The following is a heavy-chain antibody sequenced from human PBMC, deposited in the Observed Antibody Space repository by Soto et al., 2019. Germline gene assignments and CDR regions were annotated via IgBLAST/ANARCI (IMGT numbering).Heavy chain of an antibody. J-gene: IGHJ4*02. D-gene: IGHD2-2*01. V-gene: IGHV4-59*08. CDR1: GGSISSYY. CDR3: AGSVLGYCSSTSCGFDY. CDR2: IYYSGST. Sequence: PSETLSLTCTVSGGSISSYYWSWIRQPPGKGLEWIGYIYYSGSTNYNPSLKSRVTISVDTSKNQFSLKLSSVTAADTAVYYCAGSVLGYCSSTSCGFDYWGQGTLVT.